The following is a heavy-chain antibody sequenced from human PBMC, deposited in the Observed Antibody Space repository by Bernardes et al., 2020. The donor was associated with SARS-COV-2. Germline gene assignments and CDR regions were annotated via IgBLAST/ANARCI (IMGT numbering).Heavy chain of an antibody. CDR1: GGSFSSDRYY. J-gene: IGHJ4*02. V-gene: IGHV4-39*01. Sequence: SETLSLTCTVSGGSFSSDRYYWGWIRQPPGKGLEWIGSIYYGDNTYYNPSLKSRVSIFVDTSKNQFSLKLSSVTPADTAVYYCARITRNGWEGIDWGQGTLVTVFS. CDR3: ARITRNGWEGID. CDR2: IYYGDNT. D-gene: IGHD1-26*01.